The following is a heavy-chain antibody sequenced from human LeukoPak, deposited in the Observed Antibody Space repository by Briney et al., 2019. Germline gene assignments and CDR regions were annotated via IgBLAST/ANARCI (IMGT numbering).Heavy chain of an antibody. CDR1: GYTFTNYA. V-gene: IGHV1-3*01. CDR3: ARDSGSGNNDY. J-gene: IGHJ4*02. D-gene: IGHD1-26*01. Sequence: GASVKVSCKASGYTFTNYAMHWVRQAPGQRLEWMGWINAGNGNTRYSHKFQGRVTITGDTSASTAYMELSSLRSEDAAVYYCARDSGSGNNDYWGQGTLVTVSS. CDR2: INAGNGNT.